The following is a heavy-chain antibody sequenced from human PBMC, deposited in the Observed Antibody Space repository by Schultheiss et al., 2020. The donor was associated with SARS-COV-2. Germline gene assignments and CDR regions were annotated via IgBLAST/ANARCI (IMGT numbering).Heavy chain of an antibody. Sequence: GGSLRLSCTASGFTFGDYAMSWVRQAPGKGLEWVSAISGSGGSTYYADSVKGRFTISRDNAKNSLYLQMNSLRAEDTAVYYCASGPEGEYQLLWPWFDPWGQGTLVTVAS. V-gene: IGHV3-23*01. CDR1: GFTFGDYA. CDR2: ISGSGGST. D-gene: IGHD2-2*01. J-gene: IGHJ5*02. CDR3: ASGPEGEYQLLWPWFDP.